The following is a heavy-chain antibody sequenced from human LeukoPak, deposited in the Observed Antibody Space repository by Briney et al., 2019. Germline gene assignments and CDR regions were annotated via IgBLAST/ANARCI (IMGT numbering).Heavy chain of an antibody. CDR2: VSGSGHST. CDR1: GFTFSSYA. CDR3: AKENVGFSSSWFDF. J-gene: IGHJ4*02. V-gene: IGHV3-23*01. D-gene: IGHD6-13*01. Sequence: GGSLRLSCAASGFTFSSYAMSWVRQAPGKGLEWVSAVSGSGHSTYYADSVKGRFTVSRDNSGNTLYLHMNSLRAEDTAVYYCAKENVGFSSSWFDFWGQGTLVTVSS.